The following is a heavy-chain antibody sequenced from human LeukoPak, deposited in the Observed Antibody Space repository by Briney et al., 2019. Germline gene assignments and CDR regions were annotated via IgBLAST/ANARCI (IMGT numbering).Heavy chain of an antibody. Sequence: SVKVSCKASGGTFSSYAISWVRQAPGQGLEWMGRIIPILGIANYAQKFQGRVTITADKSTSTAYMELSSLRSEDTAVYYCAKDPAYSGYARRVPNFDYWGQGTLVTVSS. V-gene: IGHV1-69*04. CDR1: GGTFSSYA. CDR3: AKDPAYSGYARRVPNFDY. J-gene: IGHJ4*02. CDR2: IIPILGIA. D-gene: IGHD5-12*01.